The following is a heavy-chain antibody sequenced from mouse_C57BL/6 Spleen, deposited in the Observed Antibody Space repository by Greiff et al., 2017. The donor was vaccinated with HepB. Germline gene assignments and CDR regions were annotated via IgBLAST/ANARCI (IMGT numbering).Heavy chain of an antibody. CDR3: ARAPHYERSSFPFDY. D-gene: IGHD1-1*01. J-gene: IGHJ2*01. CDR2: IHPNSGST. CDR1: GYTFTSYW. V-gene: IGHV1-64*01. Sequence: VQLQQPGAELVKPGASVKLSCKASGYTFTSYWMHWVKQRPGQGLEWIGMIHPNSGSTNYNEKFKSKATLTVDKSSSTAYMQLSSLTSEDSAVYYCARAPHYERSSFPFDYWGQGATLTVSS.